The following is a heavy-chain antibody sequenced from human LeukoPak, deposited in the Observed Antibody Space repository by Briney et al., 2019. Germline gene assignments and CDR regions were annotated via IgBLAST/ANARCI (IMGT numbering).Heavy chain of an antibody. D-gene: IGHD3-16*01. CDR1: GFTVSSNS. V-gene: IGHV3-53*01. CDR2: IYSDNT. J-gene: IGHJ4*02. CDR3: ARTGGSEGLAYYFDY. Sequence: GGSLRLSCTVSGFTVSSNSMSWARQPPGKGLEWVSFIYSDNTHYSDSVKGRFTISRDNSKNTLYLQMNSLRAEDTAVYYCARTGGSEGLAYYFDYWGQGTLVTVSS.